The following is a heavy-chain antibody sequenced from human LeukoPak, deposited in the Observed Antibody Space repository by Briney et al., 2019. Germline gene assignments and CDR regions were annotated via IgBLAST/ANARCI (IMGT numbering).Heavy chain of an antibody. CDR3: ARCRRPTAGRWFDP. V-gene: IGHV4-61*02. Sequence: SQTLSLTCTVSGGSISSGSYYWSWIRQPAGKGLEWIGRIYTSGSTNYNPSLKSRVTISVDTSKNQFSLKLSSVTAADTAVYYCARCRRPTAGRWFDPWGQGTLVTVSS. CDR2: IYTSGST. CDR1: GGSISSGSYY. J-gene: IGHJ5*02.